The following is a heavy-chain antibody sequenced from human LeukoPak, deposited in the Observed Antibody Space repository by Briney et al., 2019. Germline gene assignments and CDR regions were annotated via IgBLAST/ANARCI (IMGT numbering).Heavy chain of an antibody. CDR3: ARVRIGQQLDKYYYYAMDV. Sequence: ASVKVSCKASGYTFTDYYMHWVRQAPGQGLGWMGWINPNSGGTNYAQKFQGRVTMTTDTSISTAYMEVSRLRSDDTAVYYCARVRIGQQLDKYYYYAMDVWGQGTTVTVS. V-gene: IGHV1-2*02. D-gene: IGHD6-13*01. J-gene: IGHJ6*02. CDR2: INPNSGGT. CDR1: GYTFTDYY.